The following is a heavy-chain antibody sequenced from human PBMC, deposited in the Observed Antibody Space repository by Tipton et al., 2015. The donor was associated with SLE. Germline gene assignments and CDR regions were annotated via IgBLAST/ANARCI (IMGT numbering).Heavy chain of an antibody. Sequence: VQLVQSGAEVKKPGASVKVSCKASGYTFTGYYMHWVRQAPGQGLEWMGRINPHSGGTNYEQKFQGRVTMTRDTSISTAYMELTRLRFDDPAVYYRAREGAQPRDGDNWGGPWGQGTLVTVSS. CDR1: GYTFTGYY. J-gene: IGHJ5*02. V-gene: IGHV1-2*06. D-gene: IGHD3-10*01. CDR3: AREGAQPRDGDNWGGP. CDR2: INPHSGGT.